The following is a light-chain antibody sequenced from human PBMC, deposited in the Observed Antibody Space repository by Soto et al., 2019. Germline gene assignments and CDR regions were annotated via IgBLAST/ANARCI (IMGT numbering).Light chain of an antibody. CDR2: AAS. V-gene: IGKV1-6*01. CDR3: LQDYNYPLT. J-gene: IGKJ4*01. Sequence: AIQMTQSPSSLSASVGDRVTITCRASQGIGNDLGWYQQKPGKAPKLLIYAASSLQTGVPSRFSGSGSGTDFTLTISSLQHEDFETYYCLQDYNYPLTFGGGTKVDIK. CDR1: QGIGND.